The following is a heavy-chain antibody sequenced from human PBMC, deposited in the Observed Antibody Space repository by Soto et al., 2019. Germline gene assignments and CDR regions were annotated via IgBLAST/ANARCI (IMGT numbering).Heavy chain of an antibody. Sequence: TSETLSLTCAVYGGSFSGYYWSWIRQPPGKGLEWIGEINHSGSTNYNPSLKSRVTISVDTSKNQFSLKLSSVTAADTAVYYCARNYYDSSGYYRDWGQGTLVTVSS. CDR1: GGSFSGYY. CDR3: ARNYYDSSGYYRD. D-gene: IGHD3-22*01. J-gene: IGHJ4*02. V-gene: IGHV4-34*01. CDR2: INHSGST.